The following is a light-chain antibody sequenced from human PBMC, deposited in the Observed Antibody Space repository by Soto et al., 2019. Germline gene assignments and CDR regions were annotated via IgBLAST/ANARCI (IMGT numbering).Light chain of an antibody. Sequence: DIQMTQSPSSLSASFGDRVTTTCRASQSISTYLHWYQQKPGKAPNLLIYAASTLQSGVPSRFSGSGSGTDFTLTISSLQPEDFATYFCQHGYSTPLTFGGGTKVDIK. CDR3: QHGYSTPLT. J-gene: IGKJ4*01. V-gene: IGKV1-39*01. CDR1: QSISTY. CDR2: AAS.